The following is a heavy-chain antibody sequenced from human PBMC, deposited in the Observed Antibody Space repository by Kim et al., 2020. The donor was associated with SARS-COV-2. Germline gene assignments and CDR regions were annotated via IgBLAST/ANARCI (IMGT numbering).Heavy chain of an antibody. V-gene: IGHV3-30-3*01. Sequence: GGSLRLSCAASGFTFSSYAMHWVRQAPGKGLEWVAVISYDGSNKYYADSVKGRFTISRDNSKNTLYLQMNSLRAEDTAVYYCARDWETVTTPWGQGTLVTVSS. CDR3: ARDWETVTTP. D-gene: IGHD4-17*01. CDR1: GFTFSSYA. CDR2: ISYDGSNK. J-gene: IGHJ4*02.